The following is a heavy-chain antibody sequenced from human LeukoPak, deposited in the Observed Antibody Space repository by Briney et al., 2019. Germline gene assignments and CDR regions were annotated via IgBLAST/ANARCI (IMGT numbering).Heavy chain of an antibody. V-gene: IGHV3-23*01. D-gene: IGHD3-3*01. CDR2: ISGSGGST. Sequence: PGRSLRLSCAASGFTFSSYAMSWVRQAPGKGLEWVSAISGSGGSTYYADSVKGRFTISRDNSKNTLYLQMNSLRAEDTAVYYCAKSYDFWSAIFDYWGQGTLVTVSS. CDR3: AKSYDFWSAIFDY. CDR1: GFTFSSYA. J-gene: IGHJ4*02.